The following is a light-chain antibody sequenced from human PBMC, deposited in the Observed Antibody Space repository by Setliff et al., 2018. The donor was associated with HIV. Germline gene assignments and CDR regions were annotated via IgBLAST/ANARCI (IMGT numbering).Light chain of an antibody. CDR2: DDR. V-gene: IGLV3-21*03. Sequence: SYELTQPPSVSVAPGKTARITCGVNNIGSKSVHWYQQKPGQAPVLVVYDDRGRPSGIPERFSGSKSGNTATLTISRVAAGDESGFYCQVWDSKNDHVVFGGGTKVTVL. CDR3: QVWDSKNDHVV. CDR1: NIGSKS. J-gene: IGLJ2*01.